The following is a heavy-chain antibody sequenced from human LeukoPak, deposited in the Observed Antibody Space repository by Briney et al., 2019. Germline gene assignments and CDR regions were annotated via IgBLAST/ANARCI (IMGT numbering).Heavy chain of an antibody. CDR2: IWHDGSNK. Sequence: GGSLRLSCAASGFTFSDYVMHWVRQAPGKGLEWVAVIWHDGSNKYYADSVQGRFTISRDSSKNTLYLQMNSLRAEDTAVYYCAKDGDAGTSYYFYYMDVWGKGTTVTVSS. V-gene: IGHV3-33*06. CDR3: AKDGDAGTSYYFYYMDV. CDR1: GFTFSDYV. J-gene: IGHJ6*03. D-gene: IGHD7-27*01.